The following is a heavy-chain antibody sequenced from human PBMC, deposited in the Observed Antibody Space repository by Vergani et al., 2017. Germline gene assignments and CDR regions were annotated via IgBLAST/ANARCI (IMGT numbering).Heavy chain of an antibody. CDR3: AGPQGTSAYYYCGFDY. D-gene: IGHD3-22*01. J-gene: IGHJ4*02. CDR2: ISSDGGST. CDR1: GFTFSTYA. Sequence: EVQLLESGGGLVQPGGSLRLSCAASGFTFSTYAMTWVRQAPGKGLEWVSTISSDGGSTYYADSVKGRFTISRDNSKHTLSLQMNSLTAEDTAIYYCAGPQGTSAYYYCGFDYWGQGILVTVSS. V-gene: IGHV3-23*01.